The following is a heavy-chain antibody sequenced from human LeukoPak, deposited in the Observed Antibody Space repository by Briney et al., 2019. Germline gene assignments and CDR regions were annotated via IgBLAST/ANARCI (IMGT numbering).Heavy chain of an antibody. CDR1: GGTFSSYA. CDR3: ATRDSSSTSYYYYYGMDV. J-gene: IGHJ6*02. Sequence: WASVRVSCKASGGTFSSYAISWVRQAPGQGLEWMGRIFPILGIANYAQKFQGRVTITADKSTSTAYMELSSLRSEDTAVYYCATRDSSSTSYYYYYGMDVWGQGTTVTVSS. V-gene: IGHV1-69*04. CDR2: IFPILGIA. D-gene: IGHD6-13*01.